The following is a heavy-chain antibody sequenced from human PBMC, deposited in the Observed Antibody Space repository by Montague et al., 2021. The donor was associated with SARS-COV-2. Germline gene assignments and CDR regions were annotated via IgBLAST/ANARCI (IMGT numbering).Heavy chain of an antibody. J-gene: IGHJ6*02. V-gene: IGHV3-7*01. Sequence: SLRLSCPGTGFTSSSHWMNWVRQAPGKGLEWVANINQDGSDRRYVDSVKGRFTISKDNAKNSLFLEMNSLRAEDTAVYYCARRNDMDVWGQGTTVTVSS. CDR2: INQDGSDR. CDR1: GFTSSSHW. CDR3: ARRNDMDV.